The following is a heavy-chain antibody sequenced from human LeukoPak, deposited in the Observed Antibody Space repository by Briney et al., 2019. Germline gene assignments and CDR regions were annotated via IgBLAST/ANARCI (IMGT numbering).Heavy chain of an antibody. V-gene: IGHV3-33*01. D-gene: IGHD4-11*01. CDR3: VRDAQRGFDYSNSLQY. Sequence: GTSLRLSCEASGFIFSHYGVHWVRQAPGKGLEWVAVIWSDGTNRYYADSVKGRFSIYRDDSQKRVFLQMNSLRAEDTAVYYCVRDAQRGFDYSNSLQYWGQGALVIVSS. CDR2: IWSDGTNR. J-gene: IGHJ4*02. CDR1: GFIFSHYG.